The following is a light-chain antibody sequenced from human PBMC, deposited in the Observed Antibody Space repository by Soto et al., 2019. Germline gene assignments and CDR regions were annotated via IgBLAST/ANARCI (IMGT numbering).Light chain of an antibody. Sequence: VVLTQSPGTLSLSPRERATLSCRASQSVSNTYVAWYQHIPGQTPRLLIYGASNRATGIPDRFSGSGSGTDFTLTISRLEPEDFAVYYCQQHDNSPWMFGQGTNV. V-gene: IGKV3-20*01. J-gene: IGKJ1*01. CDR2: GAS. CDR3: QQHDNSPWM. CDR1: QSVSNTY.